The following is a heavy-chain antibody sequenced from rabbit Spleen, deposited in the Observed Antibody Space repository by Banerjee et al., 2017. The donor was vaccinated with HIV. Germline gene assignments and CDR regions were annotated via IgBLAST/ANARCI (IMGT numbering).Heavy chain of an antibody. Sequence: QQQLVESGGGLVQPEGSLTLTCTASGFSFSSNYYMCWVRQAPGKGLEWIGCIVTGSGSTYYASWAKGRFTITRSTSLNTVTLQLNSLTAADTATYFCARGYSNGYNNYVNAFSLWGQGTLVTVS. CDR2: IVTGSGST. V-gene: IGHV1S43*01. CDR1: GFSFSSNYY. CDR3: ARGYSNGYNNYVNAFSL. D-gene: IGHD6-1*01. J-gene: IGHJ4*01.